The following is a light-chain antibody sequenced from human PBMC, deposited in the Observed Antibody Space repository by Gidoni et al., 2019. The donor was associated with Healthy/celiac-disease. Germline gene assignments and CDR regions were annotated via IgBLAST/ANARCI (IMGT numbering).Light chain of an antibody. CDR3: QQYGSSRAWT. J-gene: IGKJ1*01. CDR1: QSVSSSY. CDR2: GAS. V-gene: IGKV3-20*01. Sequence: EIVLTQSPGTLSLSPGERATLSCRASQSVSSSYLAWYQQKPGQAPRLLIYGASSRATGIPDRFSGSGSGTDFTLNISRLETEDFAVYYCQQYGSSRAWTFGQGTKVEIK.